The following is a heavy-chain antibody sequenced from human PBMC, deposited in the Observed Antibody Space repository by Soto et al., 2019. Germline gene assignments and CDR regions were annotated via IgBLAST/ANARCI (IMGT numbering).Heavy chain of an antibody. CDR1: GFTFSDYY. Sequence: QVQLVESGGGLVKPGGSLRLSCAAAGFTFSDYYMSWIRQAPGKGLEWVSYISSSSSYTNYADSVKGRFTISRDNAKNSLYLQMNSLRAEDTAVYYCARGLNESPGALDAFDIWGQGTMVTVSS. CDR3: ARGLNESPGALDAFDI. D-gene: IGHD1-1*01. J-gene: IGHJ3*02. CDR2: ISSSSSYT. V-gene: IGHV3-11*05.